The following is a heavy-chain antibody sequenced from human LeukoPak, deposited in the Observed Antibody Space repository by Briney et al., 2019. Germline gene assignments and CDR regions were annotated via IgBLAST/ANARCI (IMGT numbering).Heavy chain of an antibody. Sequence: GGSLRLSCAASGFTFSSYAMSWVRQAPGKGLEWVSAISGSGGSTYYADSVKGRFTISRDNSKNTLYLQMNSLRAEDTAVYCCAKDLGYSSGWYEGYYFDYWGQGTLVTVSS. CDR3: AKDLGYSSGWYEGYYFDY. V-gene: IGHV3-23*01. CDR1: GFTFSSYA. CDR2: ISGSGGST. J-gene: IGHJ4*02. D-gene: IGHD6-19*01.